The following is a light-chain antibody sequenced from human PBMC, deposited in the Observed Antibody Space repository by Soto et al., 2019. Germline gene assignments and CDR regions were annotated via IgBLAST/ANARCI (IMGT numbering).Light chain of an antibody. V-gene: IGKV1-27*01. Sequence: DIQMTQSPSSLSASVGDRVTITCRASQGIIDYLAWYQQKPGKPPKLLIYAASTLHSGVPSRFSGSGAGTDFTLTISSLQPEDVGTYYCQKYDTAPQTFGPGTRVEIK. CDR2: AAS. J-gene: IGKJ1*01. CDR1: QGIIDY. CDR3: QKYDTAPQT.